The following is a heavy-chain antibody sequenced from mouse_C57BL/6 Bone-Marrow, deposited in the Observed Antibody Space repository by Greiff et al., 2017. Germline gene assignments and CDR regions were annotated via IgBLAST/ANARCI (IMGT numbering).Heavy chain of an antibody. CDR2: IHPNSGST. V-gene: IGHV1-64*01. CDR3: ARLILRYMDY. Sequence: QIQLQQSGAELVKPGASVKLSCKASGYTFTSYWMHWVKQRPGQGLEWIGMIHPNSGSTNYNEKFKSKATLTVDKSSSTAYMQLSSLTSEDSAVYYCARLILRYMDYWGQGTSVTVSS. J-gene: IGHJ4*01. D-gene: IGHD1-1*01. CDR1: GYTFTSYW.